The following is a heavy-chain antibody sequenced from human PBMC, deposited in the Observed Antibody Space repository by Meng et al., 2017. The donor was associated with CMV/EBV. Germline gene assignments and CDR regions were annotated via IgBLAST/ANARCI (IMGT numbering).Heavy chain of an antibody. D-gene: IGHD3-3*01. J-gene: IGHJ4*02. V-gene: IGHV3-33*06. Sequence: GESLKISCAASGFTFSSYGMHWVRPAPGKGLGWVAVIWYDGSNKYYADSVKGRFTISRDNSKNTLYLQMNSLRAEDTAVYYCAKDGRYFGVLRFLDEYDYWGQGTLVTVSS. CDR2: IWYDGSNK. CDR1: GFTFSSYG. CDR3: AKDGRYFGVLRFLDEYDY.